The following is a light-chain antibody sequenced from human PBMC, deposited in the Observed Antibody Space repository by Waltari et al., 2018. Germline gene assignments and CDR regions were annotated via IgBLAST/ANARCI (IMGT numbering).Light chain of an antibody. V-gene: IGLV1-44*01. CDR2: SNN. Sequence: QSVLTQSPSASGTPGQRVTISCLRGISNIGRRTVNWYKQVPGTAPKLLIYSNNQRPSGVPDRFSGSKSGTSSSLAVSGLLSEDEADYYCSAWDDSLNGLLFGAGTKLTVL. CDR1: ISNIGRRT. CDR3: SAWDDSLNGLL. J-gene: IGLJ2*01.